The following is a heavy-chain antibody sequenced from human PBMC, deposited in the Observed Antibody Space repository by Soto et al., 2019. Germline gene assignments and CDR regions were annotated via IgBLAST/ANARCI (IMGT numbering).Heavy chain of an antibody. V-gene: IGHV3-53*01. D-gene: IGHD3-9*01. Sequence: PGGSLRLSCAASVFTISSHYMGWARQARGKGLEWVSVLYSAGFTYYPDSVKGRFTISRDNSKHTLNLQMKSLRAEDTAVYYCARLNYNLLTGYYHFDFWGLGTLVTVSS. J-gene: IGHJ4*02. CDR1: VFTISSHY. CDR3: ARLNYNLLTGYYHFDF. CDR2: LYSAGFT.